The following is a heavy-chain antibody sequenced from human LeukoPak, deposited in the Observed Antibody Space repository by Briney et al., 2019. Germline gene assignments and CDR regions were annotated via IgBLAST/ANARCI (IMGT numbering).Heavy chain of an antibody. Sequence: GGSLRLSCAASGFTFSRYSMNWVRQAPGKGLEWVSCISSSSSYIYYADSVKGRFTISRDSAKNSLYLQMNSLRAEDTAVYYCAVVVPAATLDYWGQGTLVTVSS. CDR2: ISSSSSYI. CDR3: AVVVPAATLDY. J-gene: IGHJ4*02. D-gene: IGHD2-2*01. V-gene: IGHV3-21*01. CDR1: GFTFSRYS.